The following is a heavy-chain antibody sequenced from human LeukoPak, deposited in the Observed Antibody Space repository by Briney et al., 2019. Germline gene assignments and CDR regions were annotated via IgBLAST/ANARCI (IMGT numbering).Heavy chain of an antibody. CDR3: ARGSLTYYDSSGYYYRAFDI. Sequence: SQTLSLTCTVSGGSISSGGYYWSWIRQHPGKGLEWIGYIYYSGSAYYNPSLKSRVTISVDTSKNQFSLKLSSVTAADTAVYYCARGSLTYYDSSGYYYRAFDIWGQGTMVTVSS. CDR1: GGSISSGGYY. J-gene: IGHJ3*02. D-gene: IGHD3-22*01. CDR2: IYYSGSA. V-gene: IGHV4-31*03.